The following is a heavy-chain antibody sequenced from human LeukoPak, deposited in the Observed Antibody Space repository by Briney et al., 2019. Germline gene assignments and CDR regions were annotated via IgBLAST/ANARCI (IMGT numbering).Heavy chain of an antibody. Sequence: SEALSLTCTVSGGSISSYYWSWIRQPPGKGLEWIGYIYYSGSTNYNPSLKSRVTISVDTSKNQFSLKLSSVTAADTAVYYCARHARGGGDYYYFDYWGQGTLVTVSS. CDR3: ARHARGGGDYYYFDY. V-gene: IGHV4-59*08. CDR1: GGSISSYY. J-gene: IGHJ4*02. CDR2: IYYSGST. D-gene: IGHD2-21*02.